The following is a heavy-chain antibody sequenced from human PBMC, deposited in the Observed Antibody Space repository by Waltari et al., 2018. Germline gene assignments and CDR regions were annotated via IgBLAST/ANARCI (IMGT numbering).Heavy chain of an antibody. CDR3: AIEGMVQGVIITRPFDY. CDR2: ISYDGSNK. D-gene: IGHD3-10*01. J-gene: IGHJ4*02. V-gene: IGHV3-30-3*01. Sequence: RLSCAASGFTFSSYAIHWVRQAPGKGLEWVAVISYDGSNKYYADSVKGRFTISRDNSKNTLYLQMNSLRAEDTAVYYCAIEGMVQGVIITRPFDYWGQGTLVTVSS. CDR1: GFTFSSYA.